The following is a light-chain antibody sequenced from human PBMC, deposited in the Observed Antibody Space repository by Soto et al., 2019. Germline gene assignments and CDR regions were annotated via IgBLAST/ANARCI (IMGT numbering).Light chain of an antibody. Sequence: IQMTQSPSSLSASVGDSVTVTCRASQSINIYLHWYQQKPGKAPTLLIYGASSLQSGVPSRFTGSGSRTECTLTISNLQPEDFATHYCQQSYKSPYTFGQGTKLEIK. CDR1: QSINIY. V-gene: IGKV1-39*01. CDR2: GAS. CDR3: QQSYKSPYT. J-gene: IGKJ2*01.